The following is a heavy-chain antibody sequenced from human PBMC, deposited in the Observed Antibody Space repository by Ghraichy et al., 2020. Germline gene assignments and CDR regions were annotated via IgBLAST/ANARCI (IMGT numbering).Heavy chain of an antibody. CDR3: ARDHGSSGWLWWRYYYYGMDV. Sequence: ASVKVSCKASGYTFTSYGISWVRQAPGQGLEWMGWISAYNGNTNYAQKLQGRVTMTTDTSTSTAYMELRSLRSDDTAVYYCARDHGSSGWLWWRYYYYGMDVWGQGTTVTVSS. J-gene: IGHJ6*02. CDR2: ISAYNGNT. D-gene: IGHD6-19*01. V-gene: IGHV1-18*04. CDR1: GYTFTSYG.